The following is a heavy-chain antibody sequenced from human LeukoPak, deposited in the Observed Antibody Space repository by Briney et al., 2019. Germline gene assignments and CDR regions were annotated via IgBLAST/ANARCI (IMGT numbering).Heavy chain of an antibody. CDR2: INHSGST. J-gene: IGHJ4*02. D-gene: IGHD5-18*01. V-gene: IGHV4-34*01. Sequence: SETLSLTCAVYGGSFSGYYWSWIRQPPGKGLEWIGEINHSGSTNYNPSLKSRVTISVDTSKNQSSLKLSSVTAADTAVYYCARAGGYSYGYIDYWGQGTLVTVSS. CDR3: ARAGGYSYGYIDY. CDR1: GGSFSGYY.